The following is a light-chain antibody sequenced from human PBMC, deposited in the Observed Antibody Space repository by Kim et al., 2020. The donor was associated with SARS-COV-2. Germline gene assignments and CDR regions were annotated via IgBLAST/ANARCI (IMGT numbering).Light chain of an antibody. CDR1: TEAVTSGYS. J-gene: IGLJ2*01. V-gene: IGLV7-43*01. Sequence: QAVVTQEPSLTVSPGGTVTLTCASSTEAVTSGYSPNWFQQKPGQAPRSLIYSTNNRHSWTPSRFSGSILGGKAALTLSDVQPEDEAEYYCLLHYEDPLHWIFGGGTQLTVL. CDR2: STN. CDR3: LLHYEDPLHWI.